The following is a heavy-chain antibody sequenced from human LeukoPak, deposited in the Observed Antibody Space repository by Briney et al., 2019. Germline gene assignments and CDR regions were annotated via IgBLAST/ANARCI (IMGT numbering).Heavy chain of an antibody. CDR3: ATSVYSSGWHPFFDY. J-gene: IGHJ4*02. Sequence: PSETLSLTCTVSGGSISSSSYYWGWIRQPSGKGLEWIGSIYYSGGTYYNPSLKSRVTISVDTSKNQFSLKLSSVTAADTGVYYCATSVYSSGWHPFFDYWGQGAPVIVSS. CDR1: GGSISSSSYY. D-gene: IGHD6-19*01. CDR2: IYYSGGT. V-gene: IGHV4-39*01.